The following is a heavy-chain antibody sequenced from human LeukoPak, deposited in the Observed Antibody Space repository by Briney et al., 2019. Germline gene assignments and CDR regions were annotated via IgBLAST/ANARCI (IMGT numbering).Heavy chain of an antibody. D-gene: IGHD1-1*01. Sequence: GRSLRLSCAASGFTFSSYGMHWVRQAPGKGLEWVAVISYDGSNKYYADSVKGRFTVSRDNSKNTLYLQMNSLRAEDTAVYYCAKLWTGTTSYWGQGTLVTVSS. J-gene: IGHJ4*02. V-gene: IGHV3-30*18. CDR1: GFTFSSYG. CDR3: AKLWTGTTSY. CDR2: ISYDGSNK.